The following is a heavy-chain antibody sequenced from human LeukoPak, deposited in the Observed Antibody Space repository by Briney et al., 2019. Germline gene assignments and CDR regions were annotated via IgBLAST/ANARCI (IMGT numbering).Heavy chain of an antibody. V-gene: IGHV4-59*01. CDR2: LSYSGSP. CDR1: GGPPSCSS. CDR3: ARFIAAPQHDAFDI. J-gene: IGHJ3*02. D-gene: IGHD6-6*01. Sequence: GTLPLTCIVLGGPPSCSSPRPTRPPPGKGLSCIQYLSYSGSPNYIPSLKSRVTISVDPSKNQFSLKLSSVTAADTAVYYRARFIAAPQHDAFDIWGQGTMVPVSS.